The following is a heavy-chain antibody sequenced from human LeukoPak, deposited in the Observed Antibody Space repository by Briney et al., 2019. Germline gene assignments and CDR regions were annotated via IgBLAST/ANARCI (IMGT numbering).Heavy chain of an antibody. D-gene: IGHD2-21*01. J-gene: IGHJ4*02. CDR2: MNPNSGNT. CDR3: ARVAGNCGGDCYRLLY. CDR1: GYTFTTYD. V-gene: IGHV1-8*01. Sequence: ASVKVSCKASGYTFTTYDINWVRQATGQGLEWLGWMNPNSGNTGYAQKFQGRVTMTRNISITTAYMELSSLRSEDTAVYYCARVAGNCGGDCYRLLYWGQGTLVTVSS.